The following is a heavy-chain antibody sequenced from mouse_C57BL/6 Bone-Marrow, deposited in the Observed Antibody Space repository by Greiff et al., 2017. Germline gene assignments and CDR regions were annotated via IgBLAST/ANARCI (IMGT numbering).Heavy chain of an antibody. CDR2: FYPGSGSI. J-gene: IGHJ4*01. CDR1: GYTFTEYT. CDR3: ARHEAHSHITTVVATNAMDY. V-gene: IGHV1-62-2*01. Sequence: QVQLKESGAELVKPGASVKLSCKASGYTFTEYTIHWVKQRSGQGLEWIGWFYPGSGSIKYNEKFKDKATLTADKSSSTVYMELSRLTSEDSAVYFCARHEAHSHITTVVATNAMDYWGQGTSVTVSS. D-gene: IGHD1-1*01.